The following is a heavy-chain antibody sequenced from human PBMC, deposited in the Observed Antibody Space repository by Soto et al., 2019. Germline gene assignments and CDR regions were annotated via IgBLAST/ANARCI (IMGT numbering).Heavy chain of an antibody. V-gene: IGHV6-1*01. J-gene: IGHJ5*01. CDR3: VRLIGNSWLDF. D-gene: IGHD1-26*01. CDR2: TYYRSKWYN. Sequence: QVQLQQSEPGLVKPSQTLSLTCVISGDSVSSSSVTWNWIRQSPSRGLEWLGRTYYRSKWYNDYAESVKSRIIINPDTSKNQFSLHLNSVTPEDTAVYYCVRLIGNSWLDFWGQGTLVTVSS. CDR1: GDSVSSSSVT.